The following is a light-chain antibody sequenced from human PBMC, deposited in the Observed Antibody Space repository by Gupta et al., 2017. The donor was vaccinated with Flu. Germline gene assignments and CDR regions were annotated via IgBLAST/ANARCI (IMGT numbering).Light chain of an antibody. Sequence: QSALTQPRSVSGSPGQSVAISCLGTSSDVGGYNFVSWYQQHPGKAPKLIIYDVNKRPSGVPDRFSGSKSGNTASLTVSGLQAEDEADYYCCSYAGSSWVFGGGTKLTVL. CDR2: DVN. V-gene: IGLV2-11*01. J-gene: IGLJ3*02. CDR1: SSDVGGYNF. CDR3: CSYAGSSWV.